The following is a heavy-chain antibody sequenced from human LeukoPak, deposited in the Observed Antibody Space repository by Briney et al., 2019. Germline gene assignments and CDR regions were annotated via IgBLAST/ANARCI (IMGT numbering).Heavy chain of an antibody. CDR2: IQYDGSNQ. CDR3: ARDGWPGKGERHWFDP. D-gene: IGHD1-1*01. J-gene: IGHJ5*02. CDR1: GFTFNAYG. Sequence: GGSLRLSCAAPGFTFNAYGMHWVRQAPGKGLEWVAYIQYDGSNQQYADSVKGRFSISRDSSKNILYLQMNSLRAEDTAVYYCARDGWPGKGERHWFDPWGQGTLVTVSS. V-gene: IGHV3-30*02.